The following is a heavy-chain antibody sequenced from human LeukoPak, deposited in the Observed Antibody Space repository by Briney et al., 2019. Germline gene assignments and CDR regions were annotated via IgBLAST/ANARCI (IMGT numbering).Heavy chain of an antibody. Sequence: SETLSLTCAVYGGSFSGYHWSWIRQPPGKGLEWIGEINHSGSTNYNPALKSRVTISVDTSKKQFSLKLSSVTAADTAVYYCAGTYSNYGDYFDYWGQGTLVTVSS. J-gene: IGHJ4*02. CDR2: INHSGST. CDR3: AGTYSNYGDYFDY. CDR1: GGSFSGYH. V-gene: IGHV4-34*01. D-gene: IGHD4-11*01.